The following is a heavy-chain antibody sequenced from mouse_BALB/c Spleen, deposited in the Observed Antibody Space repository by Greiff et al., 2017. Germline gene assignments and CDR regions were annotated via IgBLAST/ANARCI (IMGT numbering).Heavy chain of an antibody. CDR3: ARDGNGNLFAN. CDR2: IWAGGNT. Sequence: VKLVESGPGLVAPSQSLSSTCTVSGFSLTNYGVHWVRQPPGKGLEWLGVIWAGGNTNYNSALMSRLSISKDNSKSQVFLKMNSLQTDDTAMYYCARDGNGNLFANWGQGTLVTVSA. V-gene: IGHV2-9*02. D-gene: IGHD2-1*01. CDR1: GFSLTNYG. J-gene: IGHJ3*01.